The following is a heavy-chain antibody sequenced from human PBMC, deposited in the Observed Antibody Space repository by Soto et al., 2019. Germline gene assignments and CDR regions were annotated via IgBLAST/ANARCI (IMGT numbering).Heavy chain of an antibody. V-gene: IGHV4-34*01. J-gene: IGHJ6*02. CDR2: ISHSGGT. CDR3: ARGRRFTSGTYRAHYNFGLDV. Sequence: PSETLSLTCVVYGGSFSDYSLNWIRQPPGKGLEWIGEISHSGGTTYSPSLKSRVTMSIYTSKQEFSLKVSSVTAADTAVHYCARGRRFTSGTYRAHYNFGLDVWGQGTTVTVSS. D-gene: IGHD3-10*01. CDR1: GGSFSDYS.